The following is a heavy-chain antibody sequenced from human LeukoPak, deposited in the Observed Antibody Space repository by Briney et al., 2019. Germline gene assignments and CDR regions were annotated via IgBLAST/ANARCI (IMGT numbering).Heavy chain of an antibody. CDR1: GGSISSSNW. Sequence: NPSETLSLTCAVSGGSISSSNWWSWVRQPPGKGLEWIGEIYHSGSTNYNPSLKSRVTISVDTSKNQFSLKLSSVTAADTAVYYCARGEDDFWSGYLFDYWGQGTLVTVSS. J-gene: IGHJ4*02. CDR3: ARGEDDFWSGYLFDY. CDR2: IYHSGST. D-gene: IGHD3-3*01. V-gene: IGHV4-4*02.